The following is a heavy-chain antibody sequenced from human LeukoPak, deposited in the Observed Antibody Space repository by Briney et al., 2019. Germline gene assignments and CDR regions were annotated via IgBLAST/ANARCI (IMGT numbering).Heavy chain of an antibody. CDR2: INHSGST. CDR1: GGSFSGYY. J-gene: IGHJ4*02. Sequence: PSETLSLTCAVYGGSFSGYYWSWIRQPPGKGLEWIGEINHSGSTNYNPSLKSRVTISVDTSMNQFSLKLSSVTAADTAVYYCAVSGTPGNYWGQGTLVTVSS. CDR3: AVSGTPGNY. V-gene: IGHV4-34*01. D-gene: IGHD1-26*01.